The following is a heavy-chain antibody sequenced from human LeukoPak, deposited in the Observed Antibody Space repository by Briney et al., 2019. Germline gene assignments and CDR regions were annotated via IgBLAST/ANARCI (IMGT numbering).Heavy chain of an antibody. Sequence: SETLSLTCGVYGGSFSGYYWTWVRQPPGKGLEWIGEVNHSGSTYYNPSLKSRVTISVDTSKNQFSLRLSSVTAADTAVYYCARVLRYCSGGNCYSGGLGYMDVWGKGTTVTISS. V-gene: IGHV4-34*01. J-gene: IGHJ6*03. D-gene: IGHD2-15*01. CDR1: GGSFSGYY. CDR2: VNHSGST. CDR3: ARVLRYCSGGNCYSGGLGYMDV.